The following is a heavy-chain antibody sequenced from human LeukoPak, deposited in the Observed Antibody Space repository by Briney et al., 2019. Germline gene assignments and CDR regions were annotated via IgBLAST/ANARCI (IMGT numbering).Heavy chain of an antibody. CDR3: ARVRFLEWSDY. CDR1: GFSLRSFW. J-gene: IGHJ4*02. Sequence: PGGSLRLSCEPSGFSLRSFWMTWVRQAPGKGPEWVANINQEGSEKYYGDSVKGRFTISRDSAKNTLYLEMNSLRAEDTAVYYCARVRFLEWSDYWGQGTLVTVSS. CDR2: INQEGSEK. D-gene: IGHD3-3*01. V-gene: IGHV3-7*01.